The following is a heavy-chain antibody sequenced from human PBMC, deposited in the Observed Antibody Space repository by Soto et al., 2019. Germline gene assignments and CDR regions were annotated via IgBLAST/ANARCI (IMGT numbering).Heavy chain of an antibody. J-gene: IGHJ4*02. CDR1: GFTFRSYC. Sequence: QVQLVESGGCVVLPGGSLRLACAASGFTFRSYCMHWVRQAPGKGLEGVAVISYDGRKKYYADSVKGRFTISRDNSKNTLYLQMNSLRAEDTAVYYCAKDRKYYYDSSGPGTLDYWGQGTLVTVSS. V-gene: IGHV3-30*18. D-gene: IGHD3-22*01. CDR2: ISYDGRKK. CDR3: AKDRKYYYDSSGPGTLDY.